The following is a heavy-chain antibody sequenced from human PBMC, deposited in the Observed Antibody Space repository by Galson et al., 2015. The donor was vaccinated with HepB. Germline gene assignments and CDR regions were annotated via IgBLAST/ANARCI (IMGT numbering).Heavy chain of an antibody. CDR1: GFTFSSYA. J-gene: IGHJ5*02. Sequence: SLRLSCAASGFTFSSYAMHWVRQAPGKGPEWVAVISYDGSNKYYADSVKGRFTISRDNSKNTLYLQMNSLRAEDTAVYYCARDLSSSSYHHYNKYSNWFDPWGQGTLVTVSS. D-gene: IGHD4-11*01. V-gene: IGHV3-30-3*01. CDR2: ISYDGSNK. CDR3: ARDLSSSSYHHYNKYSNWFDP.